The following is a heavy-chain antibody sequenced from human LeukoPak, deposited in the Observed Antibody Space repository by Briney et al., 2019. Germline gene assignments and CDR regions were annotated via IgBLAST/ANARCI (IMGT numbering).Heavy chain of an antibody. D-gene: IGHD3-22*01. CDR3: ARDEYYYDSSGYYLFDY. Sequence: SETLSLTCAVSGGSISSSNWWSWVRQPPGKGLEWIGEIYHSGSTNYNPSLKSRVTISVDTSKNQFSLKLSSVTAADTAVYYCARDEYYYDSSGYYLFDYWGQGTLVTVSS. CDR2: IYHSGST. V-gene: IGHV4-4*02. J-gene: IGHJ4*02. CDR1: GGSISSSNW.